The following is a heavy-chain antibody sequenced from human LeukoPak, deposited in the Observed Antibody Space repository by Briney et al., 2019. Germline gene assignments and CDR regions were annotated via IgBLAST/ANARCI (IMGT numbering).Heavy chain of an antibody. CDR2: INSDGSST. D-gene: IGHD3-22*01. J-gene: IGHJ5*02. CDR1: GFTFSRYW. CDR3: ASSSGGFNWFDP. Sequence: PGRSLRLSCAASGFTFSRYWMHCVRQAPGKGLVWVSRINSDGSSTNYADSVKGRFTISRDNAKNTLYLQMNSLRVEDTAVYYCASSSGGFNWFDPWGQGTLVTVSS. V-gene: IGHV3-74*01.